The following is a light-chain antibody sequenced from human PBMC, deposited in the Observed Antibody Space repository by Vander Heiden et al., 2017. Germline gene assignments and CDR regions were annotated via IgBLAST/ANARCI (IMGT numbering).Light chain of an antibody. CDR1: SSDVGGYNY. Sequence: QSALTQPRSVSGFPGQSVTIPCTGTSSDVGGYNYVSWYQQHPGKAPKLMIYDVSKRPSGVPDRFSGSKSGNTASLTISGLQAEDEADYYCCSYAGSYTFEVFGTGTKVTVL. V-gene: IGLV2-11*01. CDR3: CSYAGSYTFEV. CDR2: DVS. J-gene: IGLJ1*01.